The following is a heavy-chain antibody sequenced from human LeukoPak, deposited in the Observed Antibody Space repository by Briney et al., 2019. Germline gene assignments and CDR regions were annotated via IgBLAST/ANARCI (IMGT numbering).Heavy chain of an antibody. J-gene: IGHJ4*02. CDR1: GYTFTDYY. Sequence: ASVKISCKASGYTFTDYYMHWVQQAPEKGLEWMGRVDPEDGETIYAEKFQGRVTMTTDTSTSTAYMELRSLRSDDTAVYYCARAQGLLLRGSTLDYWGQGTLVTVSS. V-gene: IGHV1-69-2*01. D-gene: IGHD2-15*01. CDR2: VDPEDGET. CDR3: ARAQGLLLRGSTLDY.